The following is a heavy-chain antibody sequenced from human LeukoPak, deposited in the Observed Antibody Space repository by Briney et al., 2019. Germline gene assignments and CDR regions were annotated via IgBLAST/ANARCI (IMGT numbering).Heavy chain of an antibody. Sequence: GGSLRLPCAASGFTFSSYSMNWVRQAPGKGLEWVSSISSSSSYIYYADSVKGRFTISRDNAKNSLYLQMNSLRAEDTAVYYCARDSGGWPRPGDYWGQGTLVTVSS. CDR2: ISSSSSYI. J-gene: IGHJ4*02. CDR1: GFTFSSYS. V-gene: IGHV3-21*01. CDR3: ARDSGGWPRPGDY. D-gene: IGHD6-19*01.